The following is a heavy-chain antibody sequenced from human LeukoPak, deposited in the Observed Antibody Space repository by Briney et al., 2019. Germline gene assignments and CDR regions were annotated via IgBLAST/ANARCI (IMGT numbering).Heavy chain of an antibody. CDR1: GFTFSSYA. CDR2: IGGSGGST. CDR3: ARGRQNSGSYSDAFDI. Sequence: GGSLRLSCAASGFTFSSYAMSWVRQAPGKGLEWVSAIGGSGGSTYYADSVKGRFTISRDNSKNTLYLQMNSLRAEDTAVYYCARGRQNSGSYSDAFDIWGQGTMVTVS. D-gene: IGHD1-26*01. V-gene: IGHV3-23*01. J-gene: IGHJ3*02.